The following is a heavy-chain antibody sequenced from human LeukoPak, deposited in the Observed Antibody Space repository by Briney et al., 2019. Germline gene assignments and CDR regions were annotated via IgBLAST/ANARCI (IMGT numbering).Heavy chain of an antibody. J-gene: IGHJ4*02. Sequence: PSQTLSLTCTVSGGSISSGGYYWSWIRQRPGKGLEWIGYIYYSGSTYYNPSLKSRVTISVDTSKNQFSLKLSSVTAADTAVYYCARGYYDSSGYGPIVDYWGQGTLVTVSS. D-gene: IGHD3-22*01. CDR2: IYYSGST. V-gene: IGHV4-31*03. CDR3: ARGYYDSSGYGPIVDY. CDR1: GGSISSGGYY.